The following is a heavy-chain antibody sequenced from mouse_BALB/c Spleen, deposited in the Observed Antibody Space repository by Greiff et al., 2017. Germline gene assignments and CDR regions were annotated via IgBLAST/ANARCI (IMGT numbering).Heavy chain of an antibody. J-gene: IGHJ1*01. V-gene: IGHV5-17*02. CDR1: GFTFSSFG. Sequence: LVESGGGLVQPGGSRKLSCAASGFTFSSFGMHWVRQAPEKGLEWVAYISSGSSTIYYADTVKGRFTISRDNPKNTLFLQMTSLRSEDTAMYYCARGAVRYWYFDVWGAGATVTVSS. CDR2: ISSGSSTI. CDR3: ARGAVRYWYFDV.